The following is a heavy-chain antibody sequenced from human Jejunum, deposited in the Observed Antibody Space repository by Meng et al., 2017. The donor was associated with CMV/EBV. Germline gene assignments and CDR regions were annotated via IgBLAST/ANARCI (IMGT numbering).Heavy chain of an antibody. J-gene: IGHJ4*02. Sequence: SGFPLNSYGIHWVRQFPGKGREWVEVLWYDGSRKYFADSVQGRFSISRDDSKNTVYLQMNSLRAEDTAVYYCARDNDGSSHYSQFDYWGQGTLVTVSS. D-gene: IGHD3-22*01. V-gene: IGHV3-33*01. CDR1: GFPLNSYG. CDR3: ARDNDGSSHYSQFDY. CDR2: LWYDGSRK.